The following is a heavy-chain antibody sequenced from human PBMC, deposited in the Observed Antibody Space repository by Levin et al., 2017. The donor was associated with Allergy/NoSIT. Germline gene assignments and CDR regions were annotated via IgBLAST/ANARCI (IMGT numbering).Heavy chain of an antibody. CDR3: ARGYYYDSSGFVPFDY. CDR2: INSDGSST. V-gene: IGHV3-74*01. Sequence: GGSLRLSCAASGFTFSSYWMHWVRQAPGKGLVWVSRINSDGSSTSYADSVKGRFTISRDNAKNTLYLQMNSLRAEDTAVYYCARGYYYDSSGFVPFDYWGQGTLVTVSS. J-gene: IGHJ4*02. D-gene: IGHD3-22*01. CDR1: GFTFSSYW.